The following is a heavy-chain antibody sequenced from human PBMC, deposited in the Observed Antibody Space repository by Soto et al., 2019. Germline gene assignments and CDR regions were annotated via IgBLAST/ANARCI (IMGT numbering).Heavy chain of an antibody. CDR1: GYTFTSDG. CDR3: ARDSQYWYFDL. CDR2: ISASSGNT. J-gene: IGHJ2*01. Sequence: QVQLVQSGAEVKKPGASVKVSCKASGYTFTSDGISWVRQAPRQGLEWMGWISASSGNTNYEQKLQGRVTMTTDTSTSTAYMELRSLRSDYTAVYYCARDSQYWYFDLWGRGTLVTVSS. V-gene: IGHV1-18*01.